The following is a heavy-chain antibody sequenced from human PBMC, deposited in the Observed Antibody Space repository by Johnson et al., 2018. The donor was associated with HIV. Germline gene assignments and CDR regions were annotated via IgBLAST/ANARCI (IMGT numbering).Heavy chain of an antibody. V-gene: IGHV3-23*04. CDR2: IRYSGDTT. CDR1: GFDFKSYA. CDR3: ARDDTMMHGFDI. J-gene: IGHJ3*02. D-gene: IGHD3-22*01. Sequence: VQLVESGGGLVQPGGSLRISCAASGFDFKSYAMTWVRQAPGKGLEWVSSIRYSGDTTYYADSVKGRCTISRDNSKNTLYLQMNSLRAEDTAVYYCARDDTMMHGFDIWGQGTMVTVSS.